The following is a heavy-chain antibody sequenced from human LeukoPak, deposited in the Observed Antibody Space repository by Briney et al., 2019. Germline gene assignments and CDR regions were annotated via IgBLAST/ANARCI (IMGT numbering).Heavy chain of an antibody. V-gene: IGHV3-48*03. D-gene: IGHD6-13*01. CDR1: GFSFNSFE. CDR3: ARDTSAERGQQLAN. J-gene: IGHJ4*02. Sequence: GGSLRLSCAASGFSFNSFEMSWVRQAPGKGLEWVSFISRSNTMYYADSVKGRFTISRDNARNSLFLQMNSLRVDDTAVYYCARDTSAERGQQLANWGQGTLVTVSS. CDR2: ISRSNTM.